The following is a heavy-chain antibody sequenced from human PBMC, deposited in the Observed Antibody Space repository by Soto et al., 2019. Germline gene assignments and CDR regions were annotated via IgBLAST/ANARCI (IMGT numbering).Heavy chain of an antibody. D-gene: IGHD3-3*01. V-gene: IGHV3-23*01. Sequence: GGSLRLSCAASGFTFSSYAMSWVRQAPGKGLEWVSAISGSGGSTYYADSVKGRFTISRDNSKNTLYLQMNSLRAEDTAVYYCAKFHTPLLRFLEWGGYYYGMDVWGQGTTVTVSS. CDR1: GFTFSSYA. CDR3: AKFHTPLLRFLEWGGYYYGMDV. CDR2: ISGSGGST. J-gene: IGHJ6*02.